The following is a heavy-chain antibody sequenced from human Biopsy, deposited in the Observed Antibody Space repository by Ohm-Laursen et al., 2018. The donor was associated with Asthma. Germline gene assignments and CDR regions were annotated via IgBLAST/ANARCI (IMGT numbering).Heavy chain of an antibody. V-gene: IGHV3-53*01. CDR2: IYSGGTS. CDR1: GFAVSRDH. Sequence: SLRLSCAASGFAVSRDHMFWVRQAPGKGLEWVSVIYSGGTSHTADSVRGRFTISRDFSKNTLYLQMHSLRAEDTAVYYCARGDSSNWSHYYFDYWGQGTLVTVSS. CDR3: ARGDSSNWSHYYFDY. J-gene: IGHJ4*02. D-gene: IGHD3-22*01.